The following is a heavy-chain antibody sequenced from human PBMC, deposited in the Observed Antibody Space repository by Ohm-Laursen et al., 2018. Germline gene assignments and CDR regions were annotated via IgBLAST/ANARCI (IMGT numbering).Heavy chain of an antibody. CDR2: INPNSGGT. CDR3: ARVDIVVVPAAIFVFGMDV. CDR1: GYTFTGYY. V-gene: IGHV1-2*02. Sequence: PVKVSCKASGYTFTGYYMHWVRQAPGQGLEWMGWINPNSGGTNYAQKFQGRVTMTRDTSISTAYMELSRLRSDDTAVYYCARVDIVVVPAAIFVFGMDVWGQGTTVTVPS. J-gene: IGHJ6*02. D-gene: IGHD2-2*03.